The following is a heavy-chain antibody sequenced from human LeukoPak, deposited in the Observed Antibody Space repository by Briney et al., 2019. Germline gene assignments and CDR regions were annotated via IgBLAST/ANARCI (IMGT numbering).Heavy chain of an antibody. Sequence: ASVKVSCKASGGTFSSYAISWVRQAPGQGLEWMGIINPSGGSTSYAQKFQGRVTMTRDMSTSTVYMELSSLRSEDTAVYYCARSDYVWGSYRYIDYWGQGTLVTVSS. CDR3: ARSDYVWGSYRYIDY. D-gene: IGHD3-16*02. CDR2: INPSGGST. V-gene: IGHV1-46*01. J-gene: IGHJ4*02. CDR1: GGTFSSYA.